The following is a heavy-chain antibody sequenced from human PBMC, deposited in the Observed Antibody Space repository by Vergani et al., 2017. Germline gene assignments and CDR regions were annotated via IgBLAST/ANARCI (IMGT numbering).Heavy chain of an antibody. CDR1: GGSINTGAYY. Sequence: QVQLQESGPRLVRPSQTLSLTCTVSGGSINTGAYYWSWVRQRPGMGLDWIGYIYYSGTTYYNPSLESRLTISLDTSENHLSLKLTSVTAADTAVYYCARGAYCSSTSCSPAEGYYYYMDVWGKGTTVTVSS. CDR3: ARGAYCSSTSCSPAEGYYYYMDV. J-gene: IGHJ6*03. V-gene: IGHV4-31*03. D-gene: IGHD2-2*01. CDR2: IYYSGTT.